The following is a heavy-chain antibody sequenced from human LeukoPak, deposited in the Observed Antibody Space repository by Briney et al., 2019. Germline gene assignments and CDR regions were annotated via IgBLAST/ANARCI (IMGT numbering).Heavy chain of an antibody. CDR3: ARDAGNWNPRWYFDY. D-gene: IGHD1-1*01. CDR1: GFTFSSYA. V-gene: IGHV3-30*04. Sequence: PGGSLRLSCAASGFTFSSYAMHWVRQAPGRGLEWVAVISYDGSNKYYADSVKGRFTISRDNSKNTLYLQMNSLRAEDTAVYYCARDAGNWNPRWYFDYWGQGTLVTVSS. CDR2: ISYDGSNK. J-gene: IGHJ4*02.